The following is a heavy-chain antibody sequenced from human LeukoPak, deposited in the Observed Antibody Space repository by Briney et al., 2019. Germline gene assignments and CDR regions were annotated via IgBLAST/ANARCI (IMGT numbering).Heavy chain of an antibody. D-gene: IGHD3-10*01. CDR1: GGSISGGSYY. J-gene: IGHJ5*02. CDR3: AREGLNMVRGVIPKEAWGWFDP. CDR2: IYTRGST. V-gene: IGHV4-61*02. Sequence: SETLSLTCSVSGGSISGGSYYWSWIRQPAGKGLEWIGRIYTRGSTNYNPSLKSRVTISVDTSKNQFSLKLTSVTAADTAVYYCAREGLNMVRGVIPKEAWGWFDPWGQGTLVTVSS.